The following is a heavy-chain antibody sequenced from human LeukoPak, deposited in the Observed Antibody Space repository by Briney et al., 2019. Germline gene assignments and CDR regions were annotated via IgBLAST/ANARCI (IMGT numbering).Heavy chain of an antibody. V-gene: IGHV3-21*01. CDR1: GFTFSSYS. Sequence: PGGSLRLSCAASGFTFSSYSMNWVRQAPGKGLEWVSYISSSGSYIYYADSVKGRFTISRDNAKNSLYLQMNSLRAEDTAVYYCARGHYYDSSGYVSYWGQGTLVTVSS. D-gene: IGHD3-22*01. CDR2: ISSSGSYI. CDR3: ARGHYYDSSGYVSY. J-gene: IGHJ4*02.